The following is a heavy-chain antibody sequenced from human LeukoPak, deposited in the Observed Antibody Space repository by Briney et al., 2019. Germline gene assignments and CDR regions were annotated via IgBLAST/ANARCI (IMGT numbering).Heavy chain of an antibody. D-gene: IGHD6-13*01. V-gene: IGHV4-59*01. Sequence: SETLSLTGTVFGGSIMMDYWGSIRQPPGKGLEWIAYIYSSGSTNNNPSLKSRVTISADASKNQFSLKLSSVTAADTAVYYCARVYYSNSYDYWYFDLWGRGTLVTVSS. J-gene: IGHJ2*01. CDR2: IYSSGST. CDR3: ARVYYSNSYDYWYFDL. CDR1: GGSIMMDY.